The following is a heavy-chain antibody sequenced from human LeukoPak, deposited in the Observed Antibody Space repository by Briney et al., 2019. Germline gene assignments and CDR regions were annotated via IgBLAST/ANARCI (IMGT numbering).Heavy chain of an antibody. CDR1: GRPIHSSSDF. CDR3: ACNPADGSGYHQIGGDY. J-gene: IGHJ4*02. D-gene: IGHD3-22*01. Sequence: NPSETLSLTCTVCGRPIHSSSDFCGWIRQPPGKGLEWIGSIYYSGSTYYNPSLKSRVTISVDTSKNQFSLKLSTVPAADTAVYYCACNPADGSGYHQIGGDYWGQGTLVTVSS. V-gene: IGHV4-39*01. CDR2: IYYSGST.